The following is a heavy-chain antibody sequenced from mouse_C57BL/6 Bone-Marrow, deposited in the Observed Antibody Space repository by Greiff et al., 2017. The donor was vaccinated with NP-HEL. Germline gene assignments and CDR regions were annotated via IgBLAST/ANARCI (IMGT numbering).Heavy chain of an antibody. CDR2: ISNGGGST. CDR1: GFTFSDYY. J-gene: IGHJ4*01. V-gene: IGHV5-12*01. D-gene: IGHD1-1*01. Sequence: EVQLVESGGGLVQPGGSLKLSCAASGFTFSDYYMYWVRQTPEKRLEWVAYISNGGGSTYYPDNVQGRVTISRDNSKNTCYLPLSRTTSEDTAMYYCARSTVPSMDYWGQGTSVTVSS. CDR3: ARSTVPSMDY.